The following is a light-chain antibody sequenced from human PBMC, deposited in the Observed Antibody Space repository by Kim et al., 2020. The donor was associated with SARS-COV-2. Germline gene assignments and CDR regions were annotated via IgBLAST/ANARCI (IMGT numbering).Light chain of an antibody. V-gene: IGKV3-20*01. CDR1: QSLSSSY. CDR2: SAS. CDR3: QQYDSSPIT. J-gene: IGKJ4*01. Sequence: AQGERATPSCRASQSLSSSYLAWYQQKPGQAPRHLIYSASSRATGIPDRFSGSGSGTDFTLTISRLEPEDFAVYYCQQYDSSPITFGGGTKVDIK.